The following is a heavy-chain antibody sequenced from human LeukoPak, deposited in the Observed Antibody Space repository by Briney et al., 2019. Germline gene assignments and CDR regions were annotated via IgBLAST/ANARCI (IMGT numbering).Heavy chain of an antibody. Sequence: SETLSLTCTVSGPISSSIHYWGWIRQPPDKGLEWIGSIYYSGSTNYNPSLKSRVTISVDTSKNQFSLKLSSVTAADTAVYYCAVGGYNYYYYMDVWGKGTTVTISS. CDR1: GPISSSIHY. J-gene: IGHJ6*03. CDR3: AVGGYNYYYYMDV. D-gene: IGHD1-26*01. V-gene: IGHV4-39*07. CDR2: IYYSGST.